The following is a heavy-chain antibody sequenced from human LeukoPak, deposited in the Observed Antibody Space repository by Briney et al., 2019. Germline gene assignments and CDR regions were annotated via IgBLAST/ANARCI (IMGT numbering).Heavy chain of an antibody. CDR3: ARDWGTTGTTGWFDP. CDR2: IIPIFGTA. D-gene: IGHD1-1*01. V-gene: IGHV1-69*06. Sequence: ASVKVSCKASGGTFSSYAISWVRQAPGQGLEWMGGIIPIFGTANYAQEFQGRVTITADKSTSTAYMELSSLRSEDTAVYYCARDWGTTGTTGWFDPWGQGTLVTVSS. CDR1: GGTFSSYA. J-gene: IGHJ5*02.